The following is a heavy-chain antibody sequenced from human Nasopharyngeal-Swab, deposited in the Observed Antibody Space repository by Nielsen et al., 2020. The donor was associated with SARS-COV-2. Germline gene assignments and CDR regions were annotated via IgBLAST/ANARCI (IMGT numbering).Heavy chain of an antibody. CDR3: AREEAAAGNGEVYYYYGMDV. CDR1: GFTFSSYS. CDR2: ISSSSSTI. D-gene: IGHD6-13*01. Sequence: GESLKISCAASGFTFSSYSMNWVRQAPGKGLEWVSYISSSSSTIYYADSVKGRFTISRDNSKNTLYLQMNSLRAEDTAVYYCAREEAAAGNGEVYYYYGMDVWGQGTTVTVSS. J-gene: IGHJ6*02. V-gene: IGHV3-48*01.